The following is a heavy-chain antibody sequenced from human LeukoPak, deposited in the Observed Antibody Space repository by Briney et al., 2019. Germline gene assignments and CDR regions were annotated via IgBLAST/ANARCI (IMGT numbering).Heavy chain of an antibody. V-gene: IGHV4-61*02. D-gene: IGHD5-12*01. CDR1: GGSISSGSYY. J-gene: IGHJ4*02. CDR2: IHTNGFT. CDR3: ARDYRGGYDFLN. Sequence: SQTLSLTCSVSGGSISSGSYYWTWIRQPAGKRLEWIGRIHTNGFTTYNPSLKGRGTISIDTSKNQFSLKLSSVTAADTAVYYCARDYRGGYDFLNWGQGTLVTVSS.